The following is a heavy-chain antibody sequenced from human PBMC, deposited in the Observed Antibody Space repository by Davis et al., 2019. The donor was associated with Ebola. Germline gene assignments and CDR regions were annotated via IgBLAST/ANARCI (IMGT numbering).Heavy chain of an antibody. J-gene: IGHJ4*02. CDR2: INSDGSST. CDR3: AKDYFDY. V-gene: IGHV3-74*01. Sequence: GESLKISCAASGFTFSSYWMHWVRQAPGKGLAWVSRINSDGSSTSYADSVKGRFTISRDNAKNTLYLQMNSLKTEDTAVYYCAKDYFDYWGQGTLVTVSS. CDR1: GFTFSSYW.